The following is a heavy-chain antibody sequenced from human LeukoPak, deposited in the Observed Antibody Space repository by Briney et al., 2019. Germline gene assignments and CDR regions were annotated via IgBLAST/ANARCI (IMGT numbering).Heavy chain of an antibody. CDR2: ISASAGST. V-gene: IGHV3-23*01. Sequence: PGGSLRLSCAASGFTFSSHAMSWVRQAPGKGLEWVSVISASAGSTYYADSVKGRFTISRDNAKNSLYLQMNSLRAEDTAVYYCARDRYYYGSGSVGAYYGMDVWGQGTTVTVSS. CDR1: GFTFSSHA. D-gene: IGHD3-10*01. J-gene: IGHJ6*02. CDR3: ARDRYYYGSGSVGAYYGMDV.